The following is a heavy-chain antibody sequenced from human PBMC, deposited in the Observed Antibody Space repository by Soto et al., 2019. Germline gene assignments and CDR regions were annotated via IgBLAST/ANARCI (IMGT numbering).Heavy chain of an antibody. D-gene: IGHD2-2*02. J-gene: IGHJ5*02. CDR1: GGSVSTANYY. Sequence: QVHLQESGPGLVKPSETLSLTCTVSGGSVSTANYYWTWIRQPPGKGLEWIGHIYYSGSTNYNPSLKSRVTISLDTSRNQFSLKLSSVTAADTAVYYCAREYHPWGQGTPVTVSS. V-gene: IGHV4-61*01. CDR2: IYYSGST. CDR3: AREYHP.